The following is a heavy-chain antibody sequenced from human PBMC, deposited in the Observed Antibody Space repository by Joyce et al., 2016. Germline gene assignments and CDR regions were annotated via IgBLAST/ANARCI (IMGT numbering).Heavy chain of an antibody. Sequence: EAQLLESGGGKVRPGGSLRLSCVASGFTFVSDAMNWVRQAPWKGLEWVSGISGRNEQTYYADSVKGRFTISRDNSKNTVYLQMDSLRVEDTAVYYCAKDNWGPLNGIPYYNGMDVWGQGTTVTVSS. J-gene: IGHJ6*02. CDR3: AKDNWGPLNGIPYYNGMDV. CDR1: GFTFVSDA. CDR2: ISGRNEQT. V-gene: IGHV3-23*01. D-gene: IGHD3-16*01.